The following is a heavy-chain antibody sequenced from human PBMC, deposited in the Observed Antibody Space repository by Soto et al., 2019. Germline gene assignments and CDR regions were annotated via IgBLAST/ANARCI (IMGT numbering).Heavy chain of an antibody. CDR1: GYTFTGYY. Sequence: ASVKVSCKASGYTFTGYYMHWVRQAPGQGLEWMGWINPNSGGTNYAQKFQGWVTMTRDTSISTAYMELSRLRSDDTAVYYCAREWGSYSSYFDYWGQGTLVTVSS. CDR2: INPNSGGT. D-gene: IGHD3-16*01. V-gene: IGHV1-2*04. J-gene: IGHJ4*02. CDR3: AREWGSYSSYFDY.